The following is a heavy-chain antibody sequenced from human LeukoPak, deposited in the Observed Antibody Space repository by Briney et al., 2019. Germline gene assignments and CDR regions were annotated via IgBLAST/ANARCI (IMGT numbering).Heavy chain of an antibody. V-gene: IGHV4-4*07. J-gene: IGHJ4*02. D-gene: IGHD5-24*01. CDR3: ARHRRDGYNDGTIDY. CDR2: IYTSGST. Sequence: KPSETLSLTCTVSSASITSYYWSWIRQPPGKGLEWIGRIYTSGSTNYNPSLKSRVTMSVDTSKNQFSLKLSSVTAADTAVYYCARHRRDGYNDGTIDYWGQGTLVTVSS. CDR1: SASITSYY.